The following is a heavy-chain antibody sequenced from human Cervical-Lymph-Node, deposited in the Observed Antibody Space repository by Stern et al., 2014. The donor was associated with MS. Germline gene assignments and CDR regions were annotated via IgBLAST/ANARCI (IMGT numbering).Heavy chain of an antibody. V-gene: IGHV2-70*13. Sequence: QVTLRESGPALVKPTHTVTLTCTFSGFSLSTYGMSVHWIRQPPGKALEWLALIYWNDDKYYSTSLKTGLTISKDTPRNQVVLTMTNMDPLDTATYYCTHSSYYDTSGFYSFLDSWGQGTLVTVSS. CDR2: IYWNDDK. J-gene: IGHJ4*02. D-gene: IGHD3-22*01. CDR1: GFSLSTYGMS. CDR3: THSSYYDTSGFYSFLDS.